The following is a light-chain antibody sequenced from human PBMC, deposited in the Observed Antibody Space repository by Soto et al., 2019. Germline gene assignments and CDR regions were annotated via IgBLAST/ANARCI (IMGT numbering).Light chain of an antibody. V-gene: IGKV3-20*01. CDR3: QQYSDSPPT. CDR2: GAS. CDR1: QRVSARY. J-gene: IGKJ1*01. Sequence: EIVLTQSPGTLCLSPGERATLSCRASQRVSARYLAWYHQKPGQAPRLLIFGASDRATGIPDRFSGSGSGTDFTLTIDRLEPEDFAMYYCQQYSDSPPTFGQGTKVDIK.